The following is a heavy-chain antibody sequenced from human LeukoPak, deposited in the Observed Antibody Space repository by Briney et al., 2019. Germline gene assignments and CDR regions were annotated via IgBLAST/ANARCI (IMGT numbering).Heavy chain of an antibody. CDR1: GFTFSSYG. V-gene: IGHV3-23*01. Sequence: GGSLRLSCAASGFTFSSYGMSWVRQAPGKGLEWVSAISGSGGSTYYADSVKGRFTISRDNSKNTLYLQMNSLRAEDTAVYYCARDLGYSSGSNYWGQGTRVTVSS. J-gene: IGHJ4*02. D-gene: IGHD6-19*01. CDR2: ISGSGGST. CDR3: ARDLGYSSGSNY.